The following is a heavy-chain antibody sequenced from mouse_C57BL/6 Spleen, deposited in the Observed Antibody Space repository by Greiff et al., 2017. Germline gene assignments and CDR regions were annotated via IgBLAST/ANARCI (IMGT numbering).Heavy chain of an antibody. V-gene: IGHV5-4*01. D-gene: IGHD1-1*01. CDR1: GFTFSSYA. J-gene: IGHJ2*01. CDR2: ISDGGSYT. Sequence: EVKLVESGGGLVKPGGSLKLSCAASGFTFSSYAMSWVRQTPEKRLEWVATISDGGSYTYYPDNVKGRFTISRDNAKNNLYLQMSHLKSEDTAMYYCARDHYGSIYGDLFDYWGQGTTLTVSS. CDR3: ARDHYGSIYGDLFDY.